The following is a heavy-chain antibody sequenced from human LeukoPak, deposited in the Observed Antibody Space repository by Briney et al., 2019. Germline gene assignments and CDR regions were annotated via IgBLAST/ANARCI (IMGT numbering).Heavy chain of an antibody. Sequence: GGSLRLSCAASGFTFSSYGMHWVRQAPGKGLEWVAVILNDGSQEKYADSVKGRFTISRDNPKNTLFLQMNSLRAEDTAVYYCARDDALGDNALDIWGQGTMVTVSS. CDR2: ILNDGSQE. CDR3: ARDDALGDNALDI. D-gene: IGHD3-16*01. J-gene: IGHJ3*02. CDR1: GFTFSSYG. V-gene: IGHV3-33*01.